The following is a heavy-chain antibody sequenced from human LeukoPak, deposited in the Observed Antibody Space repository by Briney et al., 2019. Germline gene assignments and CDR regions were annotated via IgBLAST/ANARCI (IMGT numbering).Heavy chain of an antibody. J-gene: IGHJ4*02. D-gene: IGHD2-2*01. V-gene: IGHV4-34*01. CDR3: ARAVPRYYSSTSCLPPY. CDR1: GGSFSGYY. Sequence: SETLSLPCAVYGGSFSGYYWSWIRQPPGKGLEWIGEINHSGSTNYNPSLKSRVTISVDTSKNQFSLKLSSVTAADTAVYYCARAVPRYYSSTSCLPPYWGQGTLVTVSS. CDR2: INHSGST.